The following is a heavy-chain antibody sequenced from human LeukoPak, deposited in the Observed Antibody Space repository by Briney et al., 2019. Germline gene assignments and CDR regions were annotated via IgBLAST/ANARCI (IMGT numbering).Heavy chain of an antibody. CDR3: ARGKNAIAAGIRGPFDY. J-gene: IGHJ4*02. V-gene: IGHV1-2*02. Sequence: ASVKVSCKASGYTFTGYYMHWVRQAPGQGLEWMGWINPNRGGTDYAQKFQGRVTMTRDTSISTAYMELSRLRSDDTAVYYCARGKNAIAAGIRGPFDYWGQGTLVTASS. CDR1: GYTFTGYY. CDR2: INPNRGGT. D-gene: IGHD6-13*01.